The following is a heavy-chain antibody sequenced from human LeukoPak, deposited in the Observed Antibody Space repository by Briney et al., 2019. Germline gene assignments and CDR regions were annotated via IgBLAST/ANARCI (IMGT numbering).Heavy chain of an antibody. CDR2: SNHSGST. D-gene: IGHD2-2*01. CDR1: GGSFSGYY. CDR3: ARDSQYQTQFDY. V-gene: IGHV4-34*01. J-gene: IGHJ4*02. Sequence: SETLSLTCAVYGGSFSGYYWSGMRQPRGKGLEGIGESNHSGSTNYNPSRKSRVTISVDTPKNQFSLKLSSVTAADTAVYYCARDSQYQTQFDYWGQGTLVTVSS.